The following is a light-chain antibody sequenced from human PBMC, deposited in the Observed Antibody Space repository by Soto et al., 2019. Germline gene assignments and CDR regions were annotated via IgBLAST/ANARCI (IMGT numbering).Light chain of an antibody. CDR2: EVT. CDR3: SSYTSKSSLI. J-gene: IGLJ2*01. V-gene: IGLV2-14*01. CDR1: SSDVGNGYDS. Sequence: QSVLTQPASVSGSPGQPITISCSGSSSDVGNGYDSVSWYQQHPGKAPKLIIYEVTNRPSGVSSRFSGSKSGNTASLTISGLQAEDEADYYCSSYTSKSSLIFGGGTKVTVL.